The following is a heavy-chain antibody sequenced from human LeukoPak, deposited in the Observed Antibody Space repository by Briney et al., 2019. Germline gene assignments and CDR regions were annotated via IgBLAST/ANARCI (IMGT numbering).Heavy chain of an antibody. CDR1: GFTFSSYW. V-gene: IGHV3-7*03. Sequence: GGSLRLSCAASGFTFSSYWMTWVRQAPGKGLEWVANIKQGGSERYYVDSVKGRFTISRDNSKNTLYLQMNSLRVEDTAVYYCAKVIREVDMSHDYWGQGALVTVSS. CDR2: IKQGGSER. J-gene: IGHJ4*02. CDR3: AKVIREVDMSHDY. D-gene: IGHD5-24*01.